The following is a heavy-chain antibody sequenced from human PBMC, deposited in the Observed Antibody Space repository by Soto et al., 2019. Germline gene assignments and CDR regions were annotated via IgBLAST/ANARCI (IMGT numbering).Heavy chain of an antibody. Sequence: ASVKVSCKASGYTFTSYGISWVRQAPGQGLEWLGWISAYNGNKNYAQKHQGTVTMTKDTSTRSAYMELRSLRSDDTAVYYCARNQYSSSDYWGQGTLVTVSS. J-gene: IGHJ4*02. CDR3: ARNQYSSSDY. V-gene: IGHV1-18*01. D-gene: IGHD6-6*01. CDR1: GYTFTSYG. CDR2: ISAYNGNK.